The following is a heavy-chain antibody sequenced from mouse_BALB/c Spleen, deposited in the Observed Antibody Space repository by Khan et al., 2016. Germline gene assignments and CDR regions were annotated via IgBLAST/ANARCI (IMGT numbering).Heavy chain of an antibody. Sequence: QVQLKESGPGLVAPSQSLSITCTVSGFSIIAYGVNWVRQPPGKGLEWLGMIWGDGSTDYNSALKSRLNITKDNSKSQVFLKMYSLQTDDTAKYYCARDGWGYYAMDYWGQGTSVTVSS. D-gene: IGHD2-2*01. J-gene: IGHJ4*01. CDR3: ARDGWGYYAMDY. CDR1: GFSIIAYG. V-gene: IGHV2-6-7*01. CDR2: IWGDGST.